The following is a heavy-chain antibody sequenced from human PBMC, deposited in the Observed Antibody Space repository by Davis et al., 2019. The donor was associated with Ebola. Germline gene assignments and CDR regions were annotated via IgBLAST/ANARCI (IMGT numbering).Heavy chain of an antibody. J-gene: IGHJ4*02. CDR1: GGSFTYYY. Sequence: MPGGSLRLSCAFYGGSFTYYYWSWIRQPPGKGLEWVGEFNHNGNTNYNPSLKSRVIISVDTSKNQFSLNLSSVTAADTAIYYCVRGRTWGIPDYWGQGTLVTVSS. V-gene: IGHV4-34*01. CDR3: VRGRTWGIPDY. CDR2: FNHNGNT. D-gene: IGHD7-27*01.